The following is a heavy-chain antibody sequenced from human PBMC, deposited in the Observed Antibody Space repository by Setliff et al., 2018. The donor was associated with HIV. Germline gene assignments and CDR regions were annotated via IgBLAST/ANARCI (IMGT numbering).Heavy chain of an antibody. CDR2: LYVSGST. Sequence: SETLSLTCYVTDDPISSYYWSWVRQPAGKGLEWIGRLYVSGSTNYNPSLKSRVTISVDTSKNQLSLKLTSVTAADSALYYCTRGAEVLRLGLWGQGTLVTVSS. V-gene: IGHV4-4*07. J-gene: IGHJ5*02. CDR3: TRGAEVLRLGL. D-gene: IGHD3-10*01. CDR1: DDPISSYY.